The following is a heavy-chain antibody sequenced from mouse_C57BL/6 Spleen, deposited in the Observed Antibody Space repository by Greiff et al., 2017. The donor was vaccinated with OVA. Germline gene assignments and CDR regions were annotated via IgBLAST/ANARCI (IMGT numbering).Heavy chain of an antibody. CDR2: IWRGGST. D-gene: IGHD1-1*01. Sequence: QVHVKQSGPGLVQPSQSLSITCTVSGFSLTSYGVHWVRQSPGKGLEWLGVIWRGGSTDYNAAFMSRLSITKDNSKSQVFFKMNSLQADDTAIYYCAKDYGSSYAWFAYWGQGTLVTVSA. CDR1: GFSLTSYG. V-gene: IGHV2-5*01. J-gene: IGHJ3*01. CDR3: AKDYGSSYAWFAY.